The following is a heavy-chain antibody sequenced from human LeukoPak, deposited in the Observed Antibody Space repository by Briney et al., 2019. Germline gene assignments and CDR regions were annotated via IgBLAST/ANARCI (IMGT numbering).Heavy chain of an antibody. CDR1: GFSFRDYP. CDR3: ASLGIVGATWADY. D-gene: IGHD1-26*01. J-gene: IGHJ4*02. CDR2: ISAGADVI. Sequence: GGSLRLSCEAAGFSFRDYPMGWVRRASGKRLEWVSGISAGADVIFYADPVKGRFTISRDKSKNTLYLQMNSLRAEDSAEYYCASLGIVGATWADYWGQGALVTVSS. V-gene: IGHV3-23*01.